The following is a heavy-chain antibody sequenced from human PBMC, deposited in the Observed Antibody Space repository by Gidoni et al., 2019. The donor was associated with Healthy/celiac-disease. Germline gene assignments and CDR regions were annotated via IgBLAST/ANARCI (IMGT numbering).Heavy chain of an antibody. Sequence: EVQLLESGGGLVQPGGSLRLSCAASGFTFSSYAMSWVRQAPGKGMEWVSAISGSGGRTYYADSVKGRFTITRDNSKNTLYLQMNSLRAEDTAVYYCAKDRAGDYVIDYWGQGTLVTVSS. CDR3: AKDRAGDYVIDY. CDR1: GFTFSSYA. V-gene: IGHV3-23*01. D-gene: IGHD4-17*01. J-gene: IGHJ4*02. CDR2: ISGSGGRT.